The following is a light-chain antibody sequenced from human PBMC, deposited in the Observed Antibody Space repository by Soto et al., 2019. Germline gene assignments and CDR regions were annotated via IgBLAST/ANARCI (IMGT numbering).Light chain of an antibody. V-gene: IGKV3-11*01. CDR1: QSVSRY. Sequence: EIVLTQSPATLSLSPGERATLSCRASQSVSRYLAWYQQKPGQAPRLLIYDSSNRSTGIPARFSGSGSGTDCTLTISSLEPEDFAVYHSQQCSNGHAFTFGPRTKVDIK. CDR3: QQCSNGHAFT. CDR2: DSS. J-gene: IGKJ3*01.